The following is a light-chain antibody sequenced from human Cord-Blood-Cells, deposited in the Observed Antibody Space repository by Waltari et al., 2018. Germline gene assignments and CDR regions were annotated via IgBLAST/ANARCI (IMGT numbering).Light chain of an antibody. Sequence: QSALTQPASVSGSPGQSLTISCPGTSSDVGSYNLVSWYQQHPVKAPKLMIYEGSKRPAGVSNRFSGSKSGNTASLTISGLQAEDEADYYCCSYAGSSTFYVFGTGTKVTVL. CDR2: EGS. CDR1: SSDVGSYNL. V-gene: IGLV2-23*01. CDR3: CSYAGSSTFYV. J-gene: IGLJ1*01.